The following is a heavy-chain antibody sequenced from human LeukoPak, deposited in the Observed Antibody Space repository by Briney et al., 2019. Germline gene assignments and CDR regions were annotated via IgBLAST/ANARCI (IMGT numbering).Heavy chain of an antibody. CDR3: ARDVRHSSSWALGGY. CDR1: GFTFSSYA. Sequence: PGRSLRLSCAASGFTFSSYAMHWVRQAPGKGLEWVAVISYDGSNKYYADSVKGRFTISRDNSKNTLYLQMNSLRAEDTAVYYCARDVRHSSSWALGGYWGQGTLVTVSS. V-gene: IGHV3-30-3*01. D-gene: IGHD6-13*01. J-gene: IGHJ4*02. CDR2: ISYDGSNK.